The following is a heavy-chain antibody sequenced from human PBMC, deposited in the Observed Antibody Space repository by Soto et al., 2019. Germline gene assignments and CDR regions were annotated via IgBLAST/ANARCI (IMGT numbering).Heavy chain of an antibody. D-gene: IGHD6-13*01. J-gene: IGHJ4*02. CDR3: ATLAADGYFFQY. Sequence: QVQLVQSGAEVKKPGSSVKVSCTASGDTLNNYAINWVRQDPGQGLEGMGGILPIFKTPTYAQKFQGRVTIATDESTNPSYLEVSSLSSDDTAVYFCATLAADGYFFQYWGQGTLVTVSS. CDR2: ILPIFKTP. CDR1: GDTLNNYA. V-gene: IGHV1-69*01.